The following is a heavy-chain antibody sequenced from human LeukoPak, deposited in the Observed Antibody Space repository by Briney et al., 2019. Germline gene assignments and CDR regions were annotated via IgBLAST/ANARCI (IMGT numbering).Heavy chain of an antibody. D-gene: IGHD1-26*01. CDR3: ARVPRSGSYFAD. CDR2: IYYSGST. CDR1: GGSISSGGYY. Sequence: SETLSLTCTVSGGSISSGGYYWSWIRQPPGKGLEWIGYIYYSGSTNYNPSLKSRVTISVDTSKNQFSLKLSSVTAADTAVYYCARVPRSGSYFADWGQGTLVTVSS. V-gene: IGHV4-61*08. J-gene: IGHJ4*02.